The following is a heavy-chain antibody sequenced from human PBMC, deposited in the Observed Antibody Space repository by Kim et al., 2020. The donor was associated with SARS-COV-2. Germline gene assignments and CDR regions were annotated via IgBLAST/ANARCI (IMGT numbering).Heavy chain of an antibody. V-gene: IGHV3-9*01. CDR1: GFTFDDYA. CDR3: AKESVGGYTDY. CDR2: ISWNSGSI. D-gene: IGHD5-12*01. Sequence: GGSLRLSCAASGFTFDDYAMHWVRQAPGKGLEWVSGISWNSGSIGYADSVKGRFTISRDNAKNSLYLQMNSLRAEDTALYYCAKESVGGYTDYWGQGTLV. J-gene: IGHJ4*02.